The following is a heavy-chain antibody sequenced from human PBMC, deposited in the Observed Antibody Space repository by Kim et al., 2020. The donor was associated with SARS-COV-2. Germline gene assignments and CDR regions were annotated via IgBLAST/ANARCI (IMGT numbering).Heavy chain of an antibody. D-gene: IGHD5-18*01. CDR3: ASLDTATFWGSSD. J-gene: IGHJ4*02. CDR1: GFSSRNYW. V-gene: IGHV3-7*03. Sequence: GGSLRLSCVASGFSSRNYWLSWVRKAPGKGLEWVVMIKKDGSEKYYVDSMKGRLIISRDNAKNSMYLQMNSLRAEDTAVYYCASLDTATFWGSSDWGQGTLVTVSS. CDR2: IKKDGSEK.